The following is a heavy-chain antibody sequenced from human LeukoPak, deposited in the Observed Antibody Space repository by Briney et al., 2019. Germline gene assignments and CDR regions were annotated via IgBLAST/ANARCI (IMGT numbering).Heavy chain of an antibody. Sequence: SETLSLTCTVSGVSISSSNSYWGWIRQPPGKGLEWIGSIYYSGNTYYNASLKSQVSISIDTSKNQFSLKLSSVTAADTAVYYCGRTRTYVWGSYRYYYYYMDVWGKGTTVTISS. CDR2: IYYSGNT. V-gene: IGHV4-39*01. J-gene: IGHJ6*03. CDR3: GRTRTYVWGSYRYYYYYMDV. CDR1: GVSISSSNSY. D-gene: IGHD3-16*02.